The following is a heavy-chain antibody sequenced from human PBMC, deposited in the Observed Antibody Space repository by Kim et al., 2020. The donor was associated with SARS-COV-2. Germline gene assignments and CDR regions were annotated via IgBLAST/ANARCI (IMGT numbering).Heavy chain of an antibody. D-gene: IGHD1-26*01. CDR3: ARGQLGPPGY. V-gene: IGHV7-4-1*02. J-gene: IGHJ4*02. Sequence: ASVKVSCKASGYSFSSYAMNWVRQAPGQGLECMVWINTNTGNPTYAQGFTGRFVFSLDTSVSTAYLQISSLKAGDTAVYYCARGQLGPPGYWGQGTLVTVSS. CDR2: INTNTGNP. CDR1: GYSFSSYA.